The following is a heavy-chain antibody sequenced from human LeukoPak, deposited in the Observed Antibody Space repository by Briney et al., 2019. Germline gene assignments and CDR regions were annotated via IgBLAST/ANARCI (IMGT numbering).Heavy chain of an antibody. CDR1: GFTFSSAW. CDR3: ARGFCSSTNCYQGPFDF. D-gene: IGHD2-2*01. CDR2: MKNKTNGETT. V-gene: IGHV3-15*01. Sequence: PGGSLRLSCAASGFTFSSAWMTWVRQAPGKGLGWVGHMKNKTNGETTDYAAPVKGRFIISRNDSKNTLYLQMNSLRTEDTAVYYCARGFCSSTNCYQGPFDFWGQGTLVTVSS. J-gene: IGHJ4*02.